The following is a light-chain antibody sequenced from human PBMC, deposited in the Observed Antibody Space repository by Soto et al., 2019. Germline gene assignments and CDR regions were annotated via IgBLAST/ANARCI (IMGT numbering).Light chain of an antibody. Sequence: DIVMTQSPLSLPVTPGEPASISCRSSQSLLHSDGYNYLDWYLQKPGQSPQLLIYLGSNRASGVPDRFSGSGSGTAFTLKISRVEAEDVGVYYCMQPLQTPITFGQGTRLEIK. J-gene: IGKJ5*01. CDR3: MQPLQTPIT. CDR1: QSLLHSDGYNY. CDR2: LGS. V-gene: IGKV2-28*01.